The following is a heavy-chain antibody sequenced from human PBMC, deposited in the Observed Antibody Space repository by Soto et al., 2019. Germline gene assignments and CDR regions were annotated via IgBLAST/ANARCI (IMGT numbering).Heavy chain of an antibody. D-gene: IGHD5-18*01. CDR3: SRGIRV. CDR1: GGSINSGGYC. V-gene: IGHV4-31*03. Sequence: QVQLQESGPGLVKPSQTLSLTCTVSGGSINSGGYCWSWIRQHPGKGLDWIGCISYGGSTSYNPSLKSRVTISVDTSKTQFSLKLTSVTAADTAVYYFSRGIRVWGQGALITVSS. J-gene: IGHJ4*02. CDR2: ISYGGST.